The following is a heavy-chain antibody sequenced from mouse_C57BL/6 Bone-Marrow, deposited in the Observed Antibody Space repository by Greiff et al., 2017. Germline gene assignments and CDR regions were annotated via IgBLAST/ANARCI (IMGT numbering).Heavy chain of an antibody. CDR1: YFAFMASA. Sequence: LQQSGAELVRPGSSVKLSCKASYFAFMASAMHWVKQRPGHGLEWIGSFTMYSDATEYSENFKGKATLTANTTSSTAYMEHISLTSEDYAVDYCARGTIVNYDARDYWGQGTSVTVSS. J-gene: IGHJ4*01. CDR2: FTMYSDAT. D-gene: IGHD2-5*01. V-gene: IGHV1-49*01. CDR3: ARGTIVNYDARDY.